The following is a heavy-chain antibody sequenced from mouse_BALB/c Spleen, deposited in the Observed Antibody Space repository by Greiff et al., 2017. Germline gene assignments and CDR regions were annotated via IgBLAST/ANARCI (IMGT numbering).Heavy chain of an antibody. Sequence: QVQLKESGPGLVAPSQSLSITCTVSGFSLTSYDISWIRQPPGKGLEWLGVIWTGGGTNYNSAFMSRLSISKDNSKSQVFLKMNSLQTDDTAIYYCVRDGGGNYPFAYWGQGTLVTVSA. J-gene: IGHJ3*01. CDR1: GFSLTSYD. V-gene: IGHV2-9-2*01. D-gene: IGHD2-1*01. CDR3: VRDGGGNYPFAY. CDR2: IWTGGGT.